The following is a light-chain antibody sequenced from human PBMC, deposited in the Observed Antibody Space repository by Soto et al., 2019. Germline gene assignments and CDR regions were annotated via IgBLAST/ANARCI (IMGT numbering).Light chain of an antibody. J-gene: IGKJ3*01. CDR3: QQYNSYGVT. CDR2: ATD. Sequence: DIQMTQSPSSLSASVGDRVTITCRASQTIANYLNWYQQQSGKAPKLLIYATDTLQSGVPSRFSGSGSGTEFTLTISSLQPDDFATYYCQQYNSYGVTFGPGTKVDVK. V-gene: IGKV1-5*01. CDR1: QTIANY.